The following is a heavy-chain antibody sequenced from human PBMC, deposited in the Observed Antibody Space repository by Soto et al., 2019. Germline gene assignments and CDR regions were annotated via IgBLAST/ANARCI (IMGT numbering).Heavy chain of an antibody. J-gene: IGHJ4*02. CDR1: GVTFRTYG. V-gene: IGHV3-33*01. CDR3: ARGRVDGGELDL. Sequence: VQLVESGGGVVQPGRSLRLSCAASGVTFRTYGMYWVRQAPGKVLEWVAVIWYDASNKYYADSVKGRFTISRDNSENTLYLPMNSLRAEDTAVYYCARGRVDGGELDLWGQGTLVTVSS. D-gene: IGHD3-10*01. CDR2: IWYDASNK.